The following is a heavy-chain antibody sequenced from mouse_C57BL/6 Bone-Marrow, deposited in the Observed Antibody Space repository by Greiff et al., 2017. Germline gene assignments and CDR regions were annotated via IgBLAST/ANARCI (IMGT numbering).Heavy chain of an antibody. Sequence: QVQLQQSGAELAQPGASVKLSCKASGYTFTSYWMHWVKQRPGQGLEWIGYINPSSGYTKYNQKFKDKATLTADKSSSTAYMQLSSLTYEDSAVYYCANSVARDYAMDYWGQGTSVTVSS. J-gene: IGHJ4*01. V-gene: IGHV1-7*01. CDR3: ANSVARDYAMDY. CDR1: GYTFTSYW. D-gene: IGHD1-1*01. CDR2: INPSSGYT.